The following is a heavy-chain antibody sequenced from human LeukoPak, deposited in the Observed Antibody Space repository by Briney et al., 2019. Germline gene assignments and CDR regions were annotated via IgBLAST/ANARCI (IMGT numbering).Heavy chain of an antibody. CDR1: GYTFTSYD. CDR3: ARGGAAAGTIPNDY. D-gene: IGHD6-13*01. J-gene: IGHJ4*02. Sequence: ASVKVPCKASGYTFTSYDINWVRQATGQGLEWMGWMNPNSGNTGYAQKFQGRVTMTRNTSINTAYMELSSLRSEDTAVYYCARGGAAAGTIPNDYWGQGTLVTVSS. V-gene: IGHV1-8*01. CDR2: MNPNSGNT.